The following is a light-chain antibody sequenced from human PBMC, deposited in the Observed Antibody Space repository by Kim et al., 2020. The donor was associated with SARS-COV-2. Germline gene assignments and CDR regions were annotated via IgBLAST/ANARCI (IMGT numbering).Light chain of an antibody. V-gene: IGLV3-19*01. CDR2: GKN. CDR1: SLRSYY. Sequence: ELTQDPAVSVALGQTVRITCQGDSLRSYYATWYQQKPGQAPILVIYGKNNRPSGIPDRFSGSSSGNTASLTITGTQAGDEADYYCNSRDTNDNVVFGGGTKLTVL. J-gene: IGLJ2*01. CDR3: NSRDTNDNVV.